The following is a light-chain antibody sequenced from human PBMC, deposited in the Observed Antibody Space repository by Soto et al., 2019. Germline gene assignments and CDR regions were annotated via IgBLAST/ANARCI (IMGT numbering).Light chain of an antibody. V-gene: IGKV1-9*01. CDR3: QQRSDYPIT. CDR1: QGIKNY. CDR2: DAS. Sequence: DIQLTQSPSFLSASVGERVTITCRASQGIKNYLAWYQQKPGKAPKLLIYDASTLQSGVPSRFSGSGSGTEFTLIISSLQPEDSATYYCQQRSDYPITFGQGTRLEIK. J-gene: IGKJ5*01.